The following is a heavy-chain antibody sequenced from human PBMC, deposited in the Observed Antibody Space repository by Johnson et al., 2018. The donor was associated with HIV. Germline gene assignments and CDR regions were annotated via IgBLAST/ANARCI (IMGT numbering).Heavy chain of an antibody. V-gene: IGHV3-33*06. J-gene: IGHJ3*02. CDR2: IWYDGSNK. CDR1: GFTFSSYG. Sequence: QVQLVESGGGVVQPGRSLRLSCAASGFTFSSYGMHWVRQAPGKGLEWVAVIWYDGSNKYYADSVKGRFTISRDNSKNTLSLQMNSLRAEETAVYYCAKGWVWRAHDAVDIWGQGTMVTVSS. CDR3: AKGWVWRAHDAVDI. D-gene: IGHD2-21*01.